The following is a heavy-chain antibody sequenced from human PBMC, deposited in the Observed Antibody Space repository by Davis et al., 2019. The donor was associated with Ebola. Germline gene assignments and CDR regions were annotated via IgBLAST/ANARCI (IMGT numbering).Heavy chain of an antibody. CDR1: GFTVSSNY. V-gene: IGHV3-66*01. Sequence: GESLKISCAASGFTVSSNYMSWVRQAPGKGLEWVSVIYSGGSTYYADSLKGRFTISRDNSKNTLYLQMNSLRADDTAVYYCARGGNCNVFDYWGQGTLVTVSS. J-gene: IGHJ4*02. CDR3: ARGGNCNVFDY. D-gene: IGHD1-1*01. CDR2: IYSGGST.